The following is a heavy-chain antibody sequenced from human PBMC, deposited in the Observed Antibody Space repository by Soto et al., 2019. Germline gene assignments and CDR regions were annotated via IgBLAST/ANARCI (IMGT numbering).Heavy chain of an antibody. D-gene: IGHD3-9*01. J-gene: IGHJ4*02. Sequence: EVQVLESGGGLAQPGRSLRLSCAVSGLRFSSYAMTWVRQSPGKGLEWVSSISRSGNSTYSADSVRGRFTISRDNSKNTLYLQINSLRAEDTAVYYCAKDAKILDWLPTSYYFDFWGQGTLVTVSS. CDR3: AKDAKILDWLPTSYYFDF. CDR1: GLRFSSYA. CDR2: ISRSGNST. V-gene: IGHV3-23*01.